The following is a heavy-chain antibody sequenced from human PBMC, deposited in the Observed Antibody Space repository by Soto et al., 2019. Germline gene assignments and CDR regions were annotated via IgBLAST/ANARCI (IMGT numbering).Heavy chain of an antibody. CDR3: RTSFWSGYSYGMDV. D-gene: IGHD3-3*01. CDR2: IYYSGSA. J-gene: IGHJ6*02. CDR1: GGSISSGGYY. Sequence: LSLTCTVSGGSISSGGYYWSWIRQHPGKGLEWIGYIYYSGSAYYNPSLKSRVTISVDTSKNQFSLKLSSVTAADTAVYYCRTSFWSGYSYGMDVWGQGTTVT. V-gene: IGHV4-31*03.